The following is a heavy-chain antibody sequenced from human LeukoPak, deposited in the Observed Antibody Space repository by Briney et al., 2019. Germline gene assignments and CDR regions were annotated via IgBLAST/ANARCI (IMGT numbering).Heavy chain of an antibody. CDR3: ATQWIQLWLRGYYFDY. D-gene: IGHD5-18*01. V-gene: IGHV3-30*02. J-gene: IGHJ4*02. CDR2: IRYNGNNK. Sequence: PGGSLRLSCAASGFTFSTSGMHWVRQAPGKGLEWVAFIRYNGNNKYYADSVKGRFTISRDNSKNTLYLQMNSLRAEDTAVYYCATQWIQLWLRGYYFDYWGQGTLVTVSS. CDR1: GFTFSTSG.